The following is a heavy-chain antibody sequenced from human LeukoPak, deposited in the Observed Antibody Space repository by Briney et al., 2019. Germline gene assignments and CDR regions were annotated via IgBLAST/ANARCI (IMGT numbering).Heavy chain of an antibody. CDR1: GFTFSSYW. Sequence: PGGSLRLSCAASGFTFSSYWMSWVRQAPGKGLEWVANIKQDGSEKYYVDSVKGRFTISRDNAKNSLYLQMNSLRAEDTAVYYCARDPRDYDILTGYYHGYYYYMDVWGKGTTVTVSS. CDR3: ARDPRDYDILTGYYHGYYYYMDV. J-gene: IGHJ6*03. V-gene: IGHV3-7*01. CDR2: IKQDGSEK. D-gene: IGHD3-9*01.